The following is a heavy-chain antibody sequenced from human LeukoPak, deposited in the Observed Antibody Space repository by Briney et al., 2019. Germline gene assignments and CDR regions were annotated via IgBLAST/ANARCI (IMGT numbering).Heavy chain of an antibody. V-gene: IGHV1-69*04. J-gene: IGHJ4*02. CDR2: IIPIFGIA. CDR3: ARDGSGSYYFDY. Sequence: SVKVSCKASGGTFSSYAISWVRQAPGQGLEWIGRIIPIFGIANYAQKFQGRVTITADKSTSTAYMELSSLRSEDTAVYYCARDGSGSYYFDYWGQGTLVTVSS. CDR1: GGTFSSYA. D-gene: IGHD1-26*01.